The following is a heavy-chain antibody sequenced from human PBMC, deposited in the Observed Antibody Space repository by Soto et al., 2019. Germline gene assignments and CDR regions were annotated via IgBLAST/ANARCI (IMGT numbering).Heavy chain of an antibody. CDR1: GYTFTSYY. V-gene: IGHV1-46*03. CDR2: ISPSSGGT. Sequence: QVQLVQSGAEVKKPGASVRVSCKASGYTFTSYYIHWVRQAPGQGPEWMGMISPSSGGTDYAQKFQGRVIMTRDTSTSTVYMELSSLRSEDTAVYFCTRSIITTAGTDAFDLWGQGTLVTVSS. J-gene: IGHJ3*01. D-gene: IGHD6-13*01. CDR3: TRSIITTAGTDAFDL.